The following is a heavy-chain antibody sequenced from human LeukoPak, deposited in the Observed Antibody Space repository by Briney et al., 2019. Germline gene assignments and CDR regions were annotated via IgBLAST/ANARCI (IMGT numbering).Heavy chain of an antibody. CDR1: GFTFSSYW. Sequence: PGGSLRLSCAASGFTFSSYWMSWVRQAPGKGLEWVANIKQDGSEKYYVDSVKGRFTISRDNAKNSLYLQMNSLRAEDTAVYYCARGRYYDPYGMDVWGQGTTVTVSS. CDR2: IKQDGSEK. D-gene: IGHD3-22*01. J-gene: IGHJ6*02. CDR3: ARGRYYDPYGMDV. V-gene: IGHV3-7*03.